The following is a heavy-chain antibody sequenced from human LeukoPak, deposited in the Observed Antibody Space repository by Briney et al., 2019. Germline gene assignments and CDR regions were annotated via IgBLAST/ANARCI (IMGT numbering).Heavy chain of an antibody. J-gene: IGHJ4*02. Sequence: GGSLRLSCAASGFTFSSYWMSWVRQAPGKGLEWVANIKQDGSEKYYVDSVKGRFTISRDNAKNSLYLQMNSLRAEDTAVYYCARDNVLRYFDWLLGVFDYWGQGTLVTVSS. CDR2: IKQDGSEK. D-gene: IGHD3-9*01. CDR1: GFTFSSYW. V-gene: IGHV3-7*01. CDR3: ARDNVLRYFDWLLGVFDY.